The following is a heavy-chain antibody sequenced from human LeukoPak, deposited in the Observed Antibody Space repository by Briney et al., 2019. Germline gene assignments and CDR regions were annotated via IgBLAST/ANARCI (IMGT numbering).Heavy chain of an antibody. J-gene: IGHJ4*02. D-gene: IGHD4-17*01. Sequence: GSLRLSCAASGFTFDDYGMSWVRQAPGKGLEWVSGINWNGGSTGYADSVKGRFTISRDNAKNSLYLQMNSLRAEDTALYYCARDRLPMTTVPYYFDYWGQGTLVTVSS. CDR3: ARDRLPMTTVPYYFDY. CDR1: GFTFDDYG. CDR2: INWNGGST. V-gene: IGHV3-20*04.